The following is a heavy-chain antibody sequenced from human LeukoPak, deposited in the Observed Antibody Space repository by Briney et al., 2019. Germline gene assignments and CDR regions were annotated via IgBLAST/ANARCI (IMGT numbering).Heavy chain of an antibody. D-gene: IGHD3-10*01. J-gene: IGHJ4*02. CDR1: GFTFSSYS. CDR3: ARDGGFGEIY. Sequence: PGGSLRLSCAASGFTFSSYSMNWVRQAPGKGLEWVSSISGSSSYIYYADSVKGRFTISRDNAKNSLYLQMNSLRAEDTAVYYCARDGGFGEIYWGQGTLVTVSS. CDR2: ISGSSSYI. V-gene: IGHV3-21*01.